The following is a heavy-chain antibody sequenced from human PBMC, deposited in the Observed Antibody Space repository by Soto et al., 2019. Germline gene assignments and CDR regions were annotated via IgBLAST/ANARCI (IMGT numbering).Heavy chain of an antibody. Sequence: SETLSLTCTVSDGSINNYHWTWIRQSPGKGLEWIGHILYTGSTNYNPSLRSRVIISIDTSRTQFSLNLSFVTAADTAVYYCARSKHWNIAVQGYMDVWGKGTTVTVSS. CDR2: ILYTGST. J-gene: IGHJ6*03. CDR3: ARSKHWNIAVQGYMDV. D-gene: IGHD6-19*01. V-gene: IGHV4-59*01. CDR1: DGSINNYH.